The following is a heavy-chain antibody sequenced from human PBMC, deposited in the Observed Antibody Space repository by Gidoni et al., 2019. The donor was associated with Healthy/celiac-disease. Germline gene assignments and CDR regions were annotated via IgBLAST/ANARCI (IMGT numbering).Heavy chain of an antibody. CDR3: ARGSYYDSSGYSA. J-gene: IGHJ5*02. Sequence: QVQLVESGGVLVKPGGSLSLSCAASVFTFSDYYMSWIRQAPGKGLEWVSYISSSSSYTNYADSVKGRFTISRDNAKNSLYLQMNSLRAEDTAVYDCARGSYYDSSGYSAWGQGTLVTVSS. V-gene: IGHV3-11*06. CDR2: ISSSSSYT. CDR1: VFTFSDYY. D-gene: IGHD3-22*01.